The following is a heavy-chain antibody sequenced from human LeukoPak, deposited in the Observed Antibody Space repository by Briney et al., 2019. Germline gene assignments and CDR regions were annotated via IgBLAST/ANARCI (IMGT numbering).Heavy chain of an antibody. CDR2: IYYSGST. D-gene: IGHD3-10*01. CDR1: GGSISSSSYY. V-gene: IGHV4-39*07. J-gene: IGHJ6*02. CDR3: VRDVLTRSGGVRTPYGMDV. Sequence: PLETLSLTCTVSGGSISSSSYYWGWIRQPPGKGLEWIGSIYYSGSTYYNPSLKSRVTISIDTSNNQFSLKLSSVTAADTAVYYCVRDVLTRSGGVRTPYGMDVWGQGTTVTVSS.